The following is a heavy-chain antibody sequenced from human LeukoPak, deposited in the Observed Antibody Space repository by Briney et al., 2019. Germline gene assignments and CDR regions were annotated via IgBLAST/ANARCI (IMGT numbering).Heavy chain of an antibody. CDR2: INWNGGST. Sequence: GGSLRLSCAASGFTFSSYGMSWVRQAPGKGLEWVSGINWNGGSTGYADSVKGRFTISRDNAKNSLYLQMNSLRAEDTALYYCARDGKYSYGYNYWGQGTLVTVSS. V-gene: IGHV3-20*04. CDR3: ARDGKYSYGYNY. J-gene: IGHJ4*02. CDR1: GFTFSSYG. D-gene: IGHD5-18*01.